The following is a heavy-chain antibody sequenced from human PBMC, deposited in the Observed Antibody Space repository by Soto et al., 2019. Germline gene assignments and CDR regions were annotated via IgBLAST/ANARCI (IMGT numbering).Heavy chain of an antibody. Sequence: EVQLLESGGGLVQPGGSLRLSCAASGFTFSSYAMSWVRQAPGKGLEWVSAISGSGGSTYYADSVKGRFNISRDNSKNTLYLQMNSLRAEDTDVYYCVLWPPYYFDYWGQGTLVTVSS. CDR2: ISGSGGST. D-gene: IGHD3-10*01. V-gene: IGHV3-23*01. CDR3: VLWPPYYFDY. CDR1: GFTFSSYA. J-gene: IGHJ4*02.